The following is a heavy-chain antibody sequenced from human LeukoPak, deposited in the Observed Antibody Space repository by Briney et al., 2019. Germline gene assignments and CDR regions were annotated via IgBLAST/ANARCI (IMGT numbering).Heavy chain of an antibody. Sequence: PETLSLTCTVSGGSIGSHYWSWIRQPAGKGLEWIGRIYTAGSTNYNPSLKSRLTMSADTCKNQFSLKLTSVTAADTAVYYCARDPQDGNGCYFDSWGQGTLVTVSS. D-gene: IGHD6-19*01. CDR2: IYTAGST. CDR1: GGSIGSHY. J-gene: IGHJ4*02. CDR3: ARDPQDGNGCYFDS. V-gene: IGHV4-4*07.